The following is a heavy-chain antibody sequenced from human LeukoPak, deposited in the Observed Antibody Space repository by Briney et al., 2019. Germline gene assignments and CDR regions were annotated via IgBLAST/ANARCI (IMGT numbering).Heavy chain of an antibody. CDR1: GITFSDYY. V-gene: IGHV3-11*05. CDR3: ARGDRSDYYDSSGYFDY. D-gene: IGHD3-22*01. CDR2: ISSSSSSYT. J-gene: IGHJ4*02. Sequence: PGGSLRLSCAASGITFSDYYMSWIRQAPGKGLEWVSYISSSSSSYTNYADSVKGRFTISRDNAKNSLYLQMNSLRAEDTAVYYCARGDRSDYYDSSGYFDYWGQGTLVTVSS.